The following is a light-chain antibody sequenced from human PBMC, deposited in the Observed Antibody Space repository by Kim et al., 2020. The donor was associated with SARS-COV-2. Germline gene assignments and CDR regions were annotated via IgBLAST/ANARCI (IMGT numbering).Light chain of an antibody. CDR3: NSQDRGGIHWV. CDR1: SLRNYF. CDR2: GKN. Sequence: SSELTQDPAVSVALGQTVRITCQGDSLRNYFASWYQQKPGQAPVLVFYGKNNRPSGIPDRFSGSSSGNTASLTIAGAQAEDEADYYCNSQDRGGIHWVFGGGTKLTVL. V-gene: IGLV3-19*01. J-gene: IGLJ3*02.